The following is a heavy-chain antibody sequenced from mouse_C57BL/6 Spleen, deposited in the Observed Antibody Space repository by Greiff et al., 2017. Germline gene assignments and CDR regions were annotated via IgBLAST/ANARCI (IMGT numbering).Heavy chain of an antibody. J-gene: IGHJ1*03. CDR3: ARSLTGTWRYFDV. CDR2: IDPANGTT. CDR1: GFNIKNTY. D-gene: IGHD4-1*01. V-gene: IGHV14-3*01. Sequence: VQLQQSVAELVRPGASVKLSCTASGFNIKNTYMHWVKQRPEQGLEWIGRIDPANGTTNYAAKFQGKATITADTSSITAYLQLSSLTSEDTAIYYGARSLTGTWRYFDVWGTGTTVTVSS.